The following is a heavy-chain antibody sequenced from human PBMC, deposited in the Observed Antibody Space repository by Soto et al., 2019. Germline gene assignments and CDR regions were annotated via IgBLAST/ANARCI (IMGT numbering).Heavy chain of an antibody. D-gene: IGHD3-9*01. CDR1: AGTFSSYA. CDR3: ARDDILAVYALASHGMDV. CDR2: LITTFGTA. Sequence: SVKVSSKASAGTFSSYAISWVRQARGQGLEWMGGLITTFGTANYAQKFQGRVTITAAKSTSTAYIELSRLRSEETAVYYCARDDILAVYALASHGMDVWGQGTMVTVSS. V-gene: IGHV1-69*06. J-gene: IGHJ6*02.